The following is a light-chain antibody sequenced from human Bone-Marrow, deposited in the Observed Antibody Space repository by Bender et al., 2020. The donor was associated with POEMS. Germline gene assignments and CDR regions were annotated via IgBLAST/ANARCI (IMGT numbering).Light chain of an antibody. V-gene: IGLV3-1*01. CDR2: QDK. J-gene: IGLJ2*01. CDR1: RLGSKY. Sequence: SYELTQPPSLSVSPGQTASITCSGDRLGSKYISWYQLKSGQSPLLVMYQDKMRPSGIPERFSGSNSGDPATLTISVTQPMDEADYYCQAWDSSTAIFGGGTKLTVL. CDR3: QAWDSSTAI.